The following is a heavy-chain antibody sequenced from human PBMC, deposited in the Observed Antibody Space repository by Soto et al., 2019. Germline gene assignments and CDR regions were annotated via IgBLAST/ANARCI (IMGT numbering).Heavy chain of an antibody. V-gene: IGHV6-1*01. Sequence: SQTLSLTCAISGDSVSSNSAAWNWIRQSPSRGLEWLGRTYYRSRWYNDYAVSVKSRITVNPDTSKNQFSLHLNSVTPEDTAVDYCAIAYDFWSGYYDHYYYYMDVWGKGTTVTVSS. CDR1: GDSVSSNSAA. CDR2: TYYRSRWYN. CDR3: AIAYDFWSGYYDHYYYYMDV. D-gene: IGHD3-3*01. J-gene: IGHJ6*03.